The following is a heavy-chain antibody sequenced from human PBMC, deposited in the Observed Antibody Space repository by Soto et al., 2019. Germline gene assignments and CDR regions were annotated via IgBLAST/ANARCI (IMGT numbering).Heavy chain of an antibody. CDR2: ISGSGVST. D-gene: IGHD5-12*01. CDR1: GFTFSSYA. CDR3: ASPVEMATTPAKS. V-gene: IGHV3-23*01. J-gene: IGHJ5*02. Sequence: GGSLRLSCAASGFTFSSYAMSWVRQAPGKGLEWVSAISGSGVSTYYADSVKGRFTISRDNSKNTLYLQMNSLRAEDTAVYYCASPVEMATTPAKSWGQGTLVTVSS.